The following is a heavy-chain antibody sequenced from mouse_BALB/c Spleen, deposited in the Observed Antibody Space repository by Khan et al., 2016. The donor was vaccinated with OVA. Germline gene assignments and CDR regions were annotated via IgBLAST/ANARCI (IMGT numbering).Heavy chain of an antibody. J-gene: IGHJ3*01. Sequence: VQLKESGTVLARPGASVKMSCKASGYTFTSYWMHWVKRRPGQGLEWIGDIYPGNTDTNYNQKFKGKAKLTAVTSTSTAYMELSSLTNEDSAVYYCTRRNWDVAWFAYWGQGTLVTVSA. V-gene: IGHV1-5*01. CDR3: TRRNWDVAWFAY. D-gene: IGHD4-1*01. CDR2: IYPGNTDT. CDR1: GYTFTSYW.